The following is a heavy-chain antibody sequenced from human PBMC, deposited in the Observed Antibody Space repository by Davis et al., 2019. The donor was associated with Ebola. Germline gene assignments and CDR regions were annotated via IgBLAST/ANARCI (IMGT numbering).Heavy chain of an antibody. CDR3: ARDEGYSYGLGY. J-gene: IGHJ4*02. D-gene: IGHD5-18*01. CDR1: GGSISSSNW. CDR2: IYYSGST. Sequence: SETLSLTCAVSGGSISSSNWWSWVRQPPGKGLEWIGYIYYSGSTNYNPSLKSRVTISVDTSKNQFSLKLSSVTAADTAVYYCARDEGYSYGLGYWGQGTLVTVSS. V-gene: IGHV4-4*02.